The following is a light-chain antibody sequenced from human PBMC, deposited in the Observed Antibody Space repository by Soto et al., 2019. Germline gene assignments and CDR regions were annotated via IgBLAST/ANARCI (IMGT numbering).Light chain of an antibody. J-gene: IGKJ5*01. V-gene: IGKV1-5*01. CDR3: QQYNTYAT. CDR1: QNIRNL. Sequence: DIQLTQSPSTLSAAVGDSVTITCRASQNIRNLLAWYQQKPGKDPKPLIYDDSTLKTGVPSRFSGSGSGSEFNFTITGLQPDDFATYFCQQYNTYATFGQGTRLDNK. CDR2: DDS.